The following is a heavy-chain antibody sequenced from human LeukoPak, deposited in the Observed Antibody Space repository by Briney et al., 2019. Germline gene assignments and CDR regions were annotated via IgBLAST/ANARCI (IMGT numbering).Heavy chain of an antibody. J-gene: IGHJ4*02. CDR1: GGSISSGSYY. CDR3: ARGQENCGGDCGVAY. V-gene: IGHV4-61*02. CDR2: IYTSGST. D-gene: IGHD2-21*02. Sequence: KPSETLSLTCTVSGGSISSGSYYWSWIRQPAGKGLEWIGRIYTSGSTNYNPSLKSRVTISVDTSKNQFSLKLSSVTAADTAVYYCARGQENCGGDCGVAYWGQGTLVTVSS.